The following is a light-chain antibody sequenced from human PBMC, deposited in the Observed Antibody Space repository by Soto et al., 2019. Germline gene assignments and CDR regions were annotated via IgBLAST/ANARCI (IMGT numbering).Light chain of an antibody. J-gene: IGKJ2*01. Sequence: DIQMTQSPSTLSASVGDRVTITCRASQSISIWLAWYQQKPGKAPKLLIYGASSLESGVPSRFSGSGSGTEFTLTISSLQPDDFATYYCQQYNSYSYTFGQGTKLDIK. CDR1: QSISIW. V-gene: IGKV1-5*01. CDR3: QQYNSYSYT. CDR2: GAS.